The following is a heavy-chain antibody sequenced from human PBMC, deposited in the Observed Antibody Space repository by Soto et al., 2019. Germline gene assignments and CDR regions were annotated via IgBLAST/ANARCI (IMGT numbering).Heavy chain of an antibody. CDR1: GYTFTSYG. Sequence: QVQLVQSGAEVKKPGASVKVSCKASGYTFTSYGISWVRQAPGQGLEWMGWISAYNGKTNYAQKLQGRVTMTTDTTTRTGYMDRRSVVSDDTAVYYRARVLPRIAAGGTECCVDPWGQGTLVTVSS. J-gene: IGHJ5*02. CDR2: ISAYNGKT. D-gene: IGHD6-13*01. V-gene: IGHV1-18*01. CDR3: ARVLPRIAAGGTECCVDP.